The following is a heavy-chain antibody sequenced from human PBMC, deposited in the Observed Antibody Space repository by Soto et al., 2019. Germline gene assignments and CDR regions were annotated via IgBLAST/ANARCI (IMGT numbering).Heavy chain of an antibody. CDR3: VRGGGCSGGCCYLDH. CDR1: GFIFSRTA. J-gene: IGHJ4*02. Sequence: EVQLVESGGDLVQPGGSLRLSCSASGFIFSRTAMHWVRQAPGKGLEYVSAISDTGAVIVYVDSVKGRFTISRDNSRKTLYLQMSSLRVEDTAVYYCVRGGGCSGGCCYLDHWGQGTLVTVSS. CDR2: ISDTGAVI. D-gene: IGHD2-15*01. V-gene: IGHV3-64D*08.